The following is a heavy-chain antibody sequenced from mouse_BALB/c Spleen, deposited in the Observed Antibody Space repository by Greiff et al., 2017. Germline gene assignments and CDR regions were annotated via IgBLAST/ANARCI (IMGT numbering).Heavy chain of an antibody. J-gene: IGHJ3*01. D-gene: IGHD2-4*01. CDR3: ARHEITTWFAY. CDR1: GFTFSSYA. CDR2: ISSGGSYT. Sequence: EVQRVESGGGLVKPGGSLKLSCAASGFTFSSYAMSWVRQTPEKRLEWVATISSGGSYTYYPDSVKGRFTISRDNAKNTLYLQMSSLRSEDTAMYYCARHEITTWFAYWGQGTLVTVSA. V-gene: IGHV5-9-3*01.